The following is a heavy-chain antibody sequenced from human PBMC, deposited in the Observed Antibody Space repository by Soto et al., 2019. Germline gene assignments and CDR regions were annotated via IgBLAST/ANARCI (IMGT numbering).Heavy chain of an antibody. CDR2: ISAYNGNT. D-gene: IGHD3-3*01. J-gene: IGHJ6*02. Sequence: GASVKVSCKASGYTFTSYGISWVRQAPGQGLEWMGWISAYNGNTNYAQKLQGRVTMTTDTSTSTAYMELRSLRSDDTAVYYCARDVAIRLLEWHPDYYYGMDVWGPGTTVTLSS. CDR1: GYTFTSYG. CDR3: ARDVAIRLLEWHPDYYYGMDV. V-gene: IGHV1-18*01.